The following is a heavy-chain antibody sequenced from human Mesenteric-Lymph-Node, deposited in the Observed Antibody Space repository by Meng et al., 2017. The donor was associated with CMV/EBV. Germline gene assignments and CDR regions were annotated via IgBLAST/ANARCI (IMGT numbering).Heavy chain of an antibody. D-gene: IGHD2-8*02. CDR2: ISSNGGGT. CDR3: ARRECTGGCCYYDY. Sequence: GESLKISCAASGFTFSNYPMHWVRQAPGKGLEYVSAISSNGGGTYYADSVKGRFTISRDNSKNTLYLQMGSLRVEDMAVYYCARRECTGGCCYYDYWGQGTLVTVSS. J-gene: IGHJ4*02. V-gene: IGHV3-64*02. CDR1: GFTFSNYP.